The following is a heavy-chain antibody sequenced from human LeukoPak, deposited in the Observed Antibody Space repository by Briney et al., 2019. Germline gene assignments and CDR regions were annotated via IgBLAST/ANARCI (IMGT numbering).Heavy chain of an antibody. CDR2: IYYSGST. Sequence: PSETLSLTCTVSGVSISSYYWSWIRQPPGKGLEWIGYIYYSGSTNYNPSLKSRVTISVDTSKNQFSLKLSSVTAADTAVYYCAGAAAGPYYFDYWGQGTLVTVSS. CDR3: AGAAAGPYYFDY. J-gene: IGHJ4*02. D-gene: IGHD6-13*01. V-gene: IGHV4-59*08. CDR1: GVSISSYY.